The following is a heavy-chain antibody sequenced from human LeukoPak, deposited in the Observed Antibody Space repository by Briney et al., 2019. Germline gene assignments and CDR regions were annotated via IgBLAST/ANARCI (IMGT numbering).Heavy chain of an antibody. CDR2: ISTSSSTI. J-gene: IGHJ4*02. CDR3: ARFFDY. Sequence: GGSLRLSCAASGFTFDDYAMHWVRQAPGKGLEWVSYISTSSSTIYYADSVKGRFTISRDDAKNSLYLQMNSLRDEDTAVYYCARFFDYWGQGTLVTVSS. V-gene: IGHV3-48*02. CDR1: GFTFDDYA.